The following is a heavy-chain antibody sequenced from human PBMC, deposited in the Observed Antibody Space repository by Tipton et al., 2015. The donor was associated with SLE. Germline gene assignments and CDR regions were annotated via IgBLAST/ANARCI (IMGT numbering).Heavy chain of an antibody. J-gene: IGHJ5*02. CDR2: INHSGST. Sequence: TLSLTCTLSGGSISSSSYYWSWIRQPPGKGLEWIGEINHSGSTNYNPSLKSRVTISVDTSKNQFSLKLSSVTAADTAVYYCAGTYYGDYVWFDPWGQGILVTVSS. D-gene: IGHD4-17*01. V-gene: IGHV4-39*01. CDR1: GGSISSSSYY. CDR3: AGTYYGDYVWFDP.